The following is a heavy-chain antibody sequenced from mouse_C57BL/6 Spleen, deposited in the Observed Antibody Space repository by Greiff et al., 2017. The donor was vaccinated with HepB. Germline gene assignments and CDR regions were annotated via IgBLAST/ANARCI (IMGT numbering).Heavy chain of an antibody. CDR2: IDPSDSYT. Sequence: QVQLQQPGAELVMPGASVKLSCKASGYTFTSYWMHWVKQRPGQGLEWIGEIDPSDSYTNYNQKFKGKSTLTVDKSSSTAYMQLSSLTSEDSAVYYCARLLRTWGYFKVWGTGTTVTVSS. V-gene: IGHV1-69*01. J-gene: IGHJ1*03. D-gene: IGHD1-1*01. CDR1: GYTFTSYW. CDR3: ARLLRTWGYFKV.